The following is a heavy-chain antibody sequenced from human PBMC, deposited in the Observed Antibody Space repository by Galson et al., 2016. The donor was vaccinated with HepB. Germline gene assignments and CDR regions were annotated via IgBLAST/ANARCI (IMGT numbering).Heavy chain of an antibody. CDR2: ISPNKHNT. CDR1: GYTFIRYG. V-gene: IGHV1-18*01. Sequence: KVSCKASGYTFIRYGLNWVRQAPGQGLEWMGWISPNKHNTNYAQRFQGRLTLTTDTSTTTAYMELRSLTSDDTAVYYCARETLVGALDVDDAFDIWGQGTMVTVSS. J-gene: IGHJ3*02. D-gene: IGHD1-26*01. CDR3: ARETLVGALDVDDAFDI.